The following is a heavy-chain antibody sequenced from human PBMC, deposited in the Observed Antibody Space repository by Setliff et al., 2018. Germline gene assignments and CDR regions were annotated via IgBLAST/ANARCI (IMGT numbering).Heavy chain of an antibody. Sequence: PSETLSLTCAVYGGSFSTYYWSWIRQPPGKGLEWIGEINHSGSTNYNPSLKSRVTISVDTSKNQFSLKLGSVTAADTALYYCTVYNTGSSKDHYWGQGTPVTVSS. CDR2: INHSGST. CDR1: GGSFSTYY. V-gene: IGHV4-34*01. D-gene: IGHD2-8*02. CDR3: TVYNTGSSKDHY. J-gene: IGHJ4*02.